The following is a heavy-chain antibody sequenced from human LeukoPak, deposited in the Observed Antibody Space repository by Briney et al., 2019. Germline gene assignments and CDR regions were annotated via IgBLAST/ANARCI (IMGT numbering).Heavy chain of an antibody. CDR1: GYTFTGYY. Sequence: ASVKVSCKASGYTFTGYYMHWVRQAPGQGLGWMGWINPNSGGTNYAQKFQGRVTMTRDTSISTAYMELSRLRSDDTAVYYCARDRNSGYYYSLDAFDIWGQGTMVTVSS. CDR2: INPNSGGT. J-gene: IGHJ3*02. D-gene: IGHD3-22*01. V-gene: IGHV1-2*02. CDR3: ARDRNSGYYYSLDAFDI.